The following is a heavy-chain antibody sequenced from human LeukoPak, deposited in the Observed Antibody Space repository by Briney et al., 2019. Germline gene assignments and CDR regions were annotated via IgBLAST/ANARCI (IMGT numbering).Heavy chain of an antibody. CDR2: IYYSGSP. V-gene: IGHV4-39*01. CDR3: ARHVGFITMVRGVINNNWFDP. Sequence: PSETLSLTCIVSGGSISSGSYYWGWIRQPPGKGLEWIGSIYYSGSPYYNPSLKSRVTISVDTSKKQFSLKLSSVTAADTAVYYCARHVGFITMVRGVINNNWFDPWGQGTLVTVSS. D-gene: IGHD3-10*01. CDR1: GGSISSGSYY. J-gene: IGHJ5*02.